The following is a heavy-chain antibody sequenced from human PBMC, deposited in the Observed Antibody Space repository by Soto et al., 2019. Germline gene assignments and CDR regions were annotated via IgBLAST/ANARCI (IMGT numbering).Heavy chain of an antibody. V-gene: IGHV1-2*04. CDR1: GYTFTGYY. CDR3: ARGPAFSSPIPYIDF. J-gene: IGHJ4*02. D-gene: IGHD6-13*01. CDR2: INPNSGGT. Sequence: LVKVSCKASGYTFTGYYMHWVRQAPGQGLEWMGWINPNSGGTNYAQKFQGWVTMTRDTSISTAYMELSRLRSDDTAVYYCARGPAFSSPIPYIDFWGQGTLVTVS.